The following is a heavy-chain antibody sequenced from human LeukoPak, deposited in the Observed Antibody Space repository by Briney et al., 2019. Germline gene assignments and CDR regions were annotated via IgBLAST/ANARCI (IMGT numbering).Heavy chain of an antibody. CDR2: INPNSGGT. Sequence: ASVEVSCKASGYTFTGYYMHWVRQAPGQGLEWMGWINPNSGGTNYAQKFQGRVTMTRDTSISTAYMELSRLRSDDTAVYYCARDGGYCSSTSCYLEAFDIWGQGTMVTVSS. CDR1: GYTFTGYY. J-gene: IGHJ3*02. CDR3: ARDGGYCSSTSCYLEAFDI. D-gene: IGHD2-2*01. V-gene: IGHV1-2*02.